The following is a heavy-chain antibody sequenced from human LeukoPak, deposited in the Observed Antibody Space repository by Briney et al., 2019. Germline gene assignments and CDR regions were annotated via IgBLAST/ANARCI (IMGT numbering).Heavy chain of an antibody. Sequence: SETLSLTCTVSGGSISGCYWSWIRQPPGKGLEWIGYIYYSGGTNYNPSLKSRVTISVDTSKNQFSLKLSSVTAADTAVYYCARLGFSNSGSYLAPSDYWGQGTLVTVSS. V-gene: IGHV4-59*08. J-gene: IGHJ4*02. CDR1: GGSISGCY. CDR3: ARLGFSNSGSYLAPSDY. CDR2: IYYSGGT. D-gene: IGHD1-26*01.